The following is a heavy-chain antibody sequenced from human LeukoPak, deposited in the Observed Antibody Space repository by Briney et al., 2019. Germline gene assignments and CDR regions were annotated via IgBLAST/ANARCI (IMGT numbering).Heavy chain of an antibody. J-gene: IGHJ4*02. CDR2: INHSGST. CDR1: GGSFSGYY. CDR3: ATGKFYCSSTSSYVGRFDY. D-gene: IGHD2-2*01. Sequence: SETLSLTCAVYGGSFSGYYWSWIRQPPGKGLEWIGEINHSGSTNYNPSLKSRVTISVDTSKNQFSLKLSSVTAADTAVYYCATGKFYCSSTSSYVGRFDYWGQGTLVTVSS. V-gene: IGHV4-34*01.